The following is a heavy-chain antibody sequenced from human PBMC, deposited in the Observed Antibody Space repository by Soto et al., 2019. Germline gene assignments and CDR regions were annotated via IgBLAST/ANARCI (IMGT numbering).Heavy chain of an antibody. CDR1: GFTFSSYA. J-gene: IGHJ3*02. CDR2: ISGSGGST. V-gene: IGHV3-23*01. D-gene: IGHD5-18*01. CDR3: ARPLGWIQPWLNAFDI. Sequence: PGGSLRLSCAASGFTFSSYAMSWVRQAPGKGLEWVSAISGSGGSTYYADSVKGRFTISRDNSKNTLYLQMNSLRAEDTAVYYCARPLGWIQPWLNAFDIWGQGTMGTVSS.